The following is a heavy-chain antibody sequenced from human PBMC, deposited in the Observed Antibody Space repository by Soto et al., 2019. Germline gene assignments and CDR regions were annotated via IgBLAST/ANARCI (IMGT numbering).Heavy chain of an antibody. Sequence: GGSLRLSCAASGFMFNTYAMTWVRQAPGKGLEWVSLISWDGGSTYYADSVKGRFTISRDNSKNSLYLQMNSLRTEDTALYYCAKDVDIVVVPAAIGPAGGMDVWGQGTTVTVSS. V-gene: IGHV3-43*02. J-gene: IGHJ6*02. CDR2: ISWDGGST. D-gene: IGHD2-2*02. CDR3: AKDVDIVVVPAAIGPAGGMDV. CDR1: GFMFNTYA.